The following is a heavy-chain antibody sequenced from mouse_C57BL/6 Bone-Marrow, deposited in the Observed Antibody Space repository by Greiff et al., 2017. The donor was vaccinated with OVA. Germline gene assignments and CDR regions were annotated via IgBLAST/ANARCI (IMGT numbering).Heavy chain of an antibody. CDR3: AGRPAVVENYFDC. J-gene: IGHJ2*01. Sequence: VQLQQSGAELARPGASVKLSCKASGYTFTSYGISWVKQRPGQGLEWIGEIYPRSGNTYYNEKFKGKATLTADKSYSTAYMELRSLTSEDSAVYFCAGRPAVVENYFDCWGQGTTLTVSS. V-gene: IGHV1-81*01. D-gene: IGHD1-1*01. CDR1: GYTFTSYG. CDR2: IYPRSGNT.